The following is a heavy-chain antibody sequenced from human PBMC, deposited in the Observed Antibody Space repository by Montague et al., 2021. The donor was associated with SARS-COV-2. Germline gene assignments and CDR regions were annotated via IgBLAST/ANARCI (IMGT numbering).Heavy chain of an antibody. CDR2: STYI. CDR3: ASAAVALTTVVTGYYFDY. J-gene: IGHJ4*02. Sequence: STYIYYSDSVKSRFTISRDNAKNSLYMQMNSLSAEDTAVYFCASAAVALTTVVTGYYFDYWGQGTLVTVSS. V-gene: IGHV3-21*01. D-gene: IGHD4-11*01.